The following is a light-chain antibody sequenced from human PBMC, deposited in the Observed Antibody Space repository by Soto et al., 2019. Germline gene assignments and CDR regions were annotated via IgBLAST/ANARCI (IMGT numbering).Light chain of an antibody. CDR3: SSYTSSSTPYV. J-gene: IGLJ1*01. Sequence: ALTQPASVSGSPGQSITISCTGTSSDVGGYKYVSWYQQHPGKAPKLMIYEVSNRPSGVSNRFSGSKSGNTASLTISGLQAEDEADYYCSSYTSSSTPYVFGTGTKVTVL. V-gene: IGLV2-14*01. CDR2: EVS. CDR1: SSDVGGYKY.